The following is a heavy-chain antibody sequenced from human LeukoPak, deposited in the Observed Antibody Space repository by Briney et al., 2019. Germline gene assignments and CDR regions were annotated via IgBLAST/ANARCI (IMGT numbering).Heavy chain of an antibody. CDR1: GFTVSSNY. CDR3: ARAPGGYDSSGYYYGSYYYYGMDV. J-gene: IGHJ6*02. D-gene: IGHD3-22*01. V-gene: IGHV3-66*01. Sequence: PGGSLRLSCAASGFTVSSNYMSWVRQAPGKGLEWVSVIYSGGSTYYADSVKGRFTISRDNSKNTLYPQMNSLRAEDTAVYYCARAPGGYDSSGYYYGSYYYYGMDVWGQGTTVTVSS. CDR2: IYSGGST.